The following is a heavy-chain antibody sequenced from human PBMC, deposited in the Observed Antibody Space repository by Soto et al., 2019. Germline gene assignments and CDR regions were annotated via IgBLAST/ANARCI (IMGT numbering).Heavy chain of an antibody. Sequence: GGSLRLSCAASGFTFSSYAMHWVRQAPGKGLEWVAVISYDGSNKYYADSVKGRLTISRDNSKNTLYLQMNSLRAEDTAVYYCASDYCSGGSCYSKSLDPWGQGTLVTVSS. CDR2: ISYDGSNK. V-gene: IGHV3-30-3*01. D-gene: IGHD2-15*01. CDR1: GFTFSSYA. CDR3: ASDYCSGGSCYSKSLDP. J-gene: IGHJ5*02.